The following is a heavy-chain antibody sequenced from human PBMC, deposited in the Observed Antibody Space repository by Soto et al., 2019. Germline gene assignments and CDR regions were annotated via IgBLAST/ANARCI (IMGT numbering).Heavy chain of an antibody. CDR1: GGTFSSYA. D-gene: IGHD3-3*01. V-gene: IGHV1-69*13. J-gene: IGHJ6*02. CDR3: ARGPYYDFWSGHTTYYYYDGKDV. CDR2: IIPIFGTA. Sequence: SVKVSCKASGGTFSSYAISWVRQAPGQGLEWMGGIIPIFGTANYAQKFQGRVTITADESTSTAYMELSSLRSEDTAVYYCARGPYYDFWSGHTTYYYYDGKDVWSRGTTVTVSS.